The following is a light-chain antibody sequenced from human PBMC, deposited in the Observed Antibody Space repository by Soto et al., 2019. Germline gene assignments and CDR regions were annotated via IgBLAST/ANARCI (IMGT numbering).Light chain of an antibody. J-gene: IGKJ4*01. CDR3: QQYSNWPLT. CDR2: GAS. V-gene: IGKV3-15*01. CDR1: QSVRSSF. Sequence: EIVMTQSPATLSVSPGERATLSCTASQSVRSSFLAWYQQKPGQAPSLLIYGASTRATGIPARFSGSGSGTEFTLTINSLQSEDFAVYYCQQYSNWPLTFGGGTKVDIK.